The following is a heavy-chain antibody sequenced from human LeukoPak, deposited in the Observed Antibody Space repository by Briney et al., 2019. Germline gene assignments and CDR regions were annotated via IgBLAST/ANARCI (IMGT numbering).Heavy chain of an antibody. CDR2: IYPGDSDT. CDR3: ARRGGGSSGGFYFDY. Sequence: GESLKISCKASVFSFTNYWIAWVRQTPGQGLEWMGSIYPGDSDTRYNPSLQGQVTISADKSTKTAYLQWSSLKASDTAIYYCARRGGGSSGGFYFDYWGQGSLVTVSS. J-gene: IGHJ4*02. V-gene: IGHV5-51*01. D-gene: IGHD2-15*01. CDR1: VFSFTNYW.